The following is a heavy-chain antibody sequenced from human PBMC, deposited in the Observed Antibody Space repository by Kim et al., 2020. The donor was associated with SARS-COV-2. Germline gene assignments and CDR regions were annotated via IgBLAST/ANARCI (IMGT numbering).Heavy chain of an antibody. D-gene: IGHD1-26*01. J-gene: IGHJ6*02. V-gene: IGHV1-18*01. Sequence: ASVKVSCKASGYTFTSYGISWVRQAPGQGLEWMGWISAYNGNTNYAQKLQGRVTMTTETSTSTAYMELRSLRSDDTAVYYCASVGVGAYYYYYGMDVWGQGTTVTVSS. CDR2: ISAYNGNT. CDR3: ASVGVGAYYYYYGMDV. CDR1: GYTFTSYG.